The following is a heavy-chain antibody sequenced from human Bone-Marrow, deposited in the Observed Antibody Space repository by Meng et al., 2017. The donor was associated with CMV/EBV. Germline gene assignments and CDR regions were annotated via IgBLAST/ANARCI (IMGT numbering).Heavy chain of an antibody. CDR3: ARALIRGVRIDY. J-gene: IGHJ4*01. D-gene: IGHD3-10*01. V-gene: IGHV1-2*02. CDR1: GYTFTDYF. Sequence: ASVKVSCKASGYTFTDYFIHWVRQAPGQGLEWMGWINPNSGGTNYAQKFQGRVTMTRDTSISTAYMELSRLRSDDTAVYFCARALIRGVRIDYWGHGTLVTVSS. CDR2: INPNSGGT.